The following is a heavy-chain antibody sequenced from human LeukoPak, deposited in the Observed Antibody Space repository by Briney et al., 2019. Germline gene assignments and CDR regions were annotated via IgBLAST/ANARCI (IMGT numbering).Heavy chain of an antibody. D-gene: IGHD6-19*01. CDR1: GFTFSSYG. Sequence: GGSLRLSCAASGFTFSSYGMHWVRQAPGKGLEWVAVISYDGSNKYYADSVKGRFTISRDNSKNTLYLQMNSLGAEDTAVYYCAKDRDSSGWYEDYYYYGMDVWGKGTTVTVSS. J-gene: IGHJ6*04. CDR3: AKDRDSSGWYEDYYYYGMDV. CDR2: ISYDGSNK. V-gene: IGHV3-30*18.